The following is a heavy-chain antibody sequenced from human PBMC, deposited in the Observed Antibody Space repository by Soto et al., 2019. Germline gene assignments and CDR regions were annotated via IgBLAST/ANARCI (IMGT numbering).Heavy chain of an antibody. CDR3: ARDGSPVGTVTTTNWYLDL. CDR1: GCSISIGGYY. J-gene: IGHJ2*01. V-gene: IGHV4-31*03. CDR2: IYYSGST. Sequence: PSETLSLTFTFSGCSISIGGYYWSWIRQHPGKGLEWIGYIYYSGSTYYNPSLKSRVTISVDTSKNQFSLKLSSVTAADTAVYYCARDGSPVGTVTTTNWYLDLWGSGNLVTVAS. D-gene: IGHD4-4*01.